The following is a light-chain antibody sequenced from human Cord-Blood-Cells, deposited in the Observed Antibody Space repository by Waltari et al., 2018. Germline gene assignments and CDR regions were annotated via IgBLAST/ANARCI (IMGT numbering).Light chain of an antibody. CDR1: QSISSW. CDR3: QQYNSYST. V-gene: IGKV1-5*03. Sequence: DINVTQSLSLLPASVGDRVTITCWASQSISSWLAWCQQKPEKTPKLLIYKASSLESGVPSRFSGSGSRTEFTLTISSLLSDDFATYYCQQYNSYSTFGQGTNLEIK. CDR2: KAS. J-gene: IGKJ2*01.